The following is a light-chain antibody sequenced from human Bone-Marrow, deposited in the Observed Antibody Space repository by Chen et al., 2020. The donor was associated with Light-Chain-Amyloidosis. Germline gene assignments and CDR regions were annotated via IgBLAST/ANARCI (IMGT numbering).Light chain of an antibody. CDR3: QQSSSSPIT. CDR1: QSVHANY. CDR2: GTS. Sequence: IVLTQSPRPLSLSPGERVTLSCRASQSVHANYLTWYQQKPGQAPRLLISGTSSRAAGIPDRFSGSGSGTDFTLTISRLEPGEFAVYYCQQSSSSPITFGQGTRLEIK. V-gene: IGKV3-20*01. J-gene: IGKJ5*01.